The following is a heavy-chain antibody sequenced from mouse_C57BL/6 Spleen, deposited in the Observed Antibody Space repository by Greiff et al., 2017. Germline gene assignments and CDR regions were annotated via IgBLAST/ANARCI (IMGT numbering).Heavy chain of an antibody. CDR2: IYPSDGST. D-gene: IGHD2-3*01. J-gene: IGHJ1*03. CDR3: ARPDGYSYWYFDV. V-gene: IGHV1-78*01. CDR1: GYTFTDHT. Sequence: VQLQQSDAELVKPGASVKISCKVSGYTFTDHTIHWMKQRPEQGLEWIGYIYPSDGSTKYNEKFKGKATLTADKSSSTAYMQLNSLTSEDSAVYFCARPDGYSYWYFDVWGTGTTVTVSS.